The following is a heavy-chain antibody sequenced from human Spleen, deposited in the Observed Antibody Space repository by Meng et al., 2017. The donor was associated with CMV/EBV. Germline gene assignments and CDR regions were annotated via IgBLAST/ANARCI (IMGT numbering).Heavy chain of an antibody. J-gene: IGHJ6*02. CDR2: IIPIVGVA. Sequence: SVKVSCKTSGGTFSTYAISWVRQAPGQGLEWMGGIIPIVGVANYAQRLQGRLIITADISTSTAYMELSSLIPEDTAVYYCARESGGMDVWGQGTTVTVSS. CDR3: ARESGGMDV. CDR1: GGTFSTYA. V-gene: IGHV1-69*10.